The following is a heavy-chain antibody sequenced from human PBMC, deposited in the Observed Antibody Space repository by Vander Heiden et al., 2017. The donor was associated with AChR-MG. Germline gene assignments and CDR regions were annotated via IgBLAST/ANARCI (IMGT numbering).Heavy chain of an antibody. D-gene: IGHD5-18*01. CDR1: GFPFRAYN. V-gene: IGHV3-11*01. Sequence: QVQLVESGGGLVKPGGSLRPSCAASGFPFRAYNMSWSRQAPGKGLEWVSYISSSGSTIYYADSVKGRFTISRDNAKNSLYLQMNSLRAEDTAVYYCARERLDSLHYYYYGMDVWGQGTTVTVSS. CDR2: ISSSGSTI. CDR3: ARERLDSLHYYYYGMDV. J-gene: IGHJ6*02.